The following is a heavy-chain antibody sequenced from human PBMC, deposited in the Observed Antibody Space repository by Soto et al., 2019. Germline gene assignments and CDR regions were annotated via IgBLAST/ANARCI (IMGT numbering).Heavy chain of an antibody. J-gene: IGHJ4*02. D-gene: IGHD1-1*01. CDR1: GGSITSSGSA. CDR3: ARHIHNQGFEYYFDS. V-gene: IGHV4-39*01. Sequence: SETLSLTCNASGGSITSSGSAWGWIRQSPGKGLEWIGTIDYSGNIYYIPSLKSRITISVDTSKNQISLKLSSVTAADTAVYYCARHIHNQGFEYYFDSWCQGTLVTV. CDR2: IDYSGNI.